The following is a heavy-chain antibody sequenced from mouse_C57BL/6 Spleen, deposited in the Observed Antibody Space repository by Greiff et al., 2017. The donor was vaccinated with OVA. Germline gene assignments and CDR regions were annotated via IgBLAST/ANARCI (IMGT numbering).Heavy chain of an antibody. Sequence: DVMLVESGGGLVKPGGSLKLSCAASGFTFSSYAMSWVRQTPEKRLEWVAYISSGGDYIYYADTVKGRFTISRDNARNTLYLQMSSLKSEDTAMYYCTRGLGRGYFDVWGTGTTVTVSS. CDR1: GFTFSSYA. V-gene: IGHV5-9-1*02. CDR3: TRGLGRGYFDV. D-gene: IGHD3-3*01. CDR2: ISSGGDYI. J-gene: IGHJ1*03.